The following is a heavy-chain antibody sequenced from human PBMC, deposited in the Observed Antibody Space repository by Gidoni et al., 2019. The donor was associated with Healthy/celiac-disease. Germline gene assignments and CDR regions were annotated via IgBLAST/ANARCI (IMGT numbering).Heavy chain of an antibody. CDR1: GFTFSSYS. CDR3: SRGYYYDSSGYYY. D-gene: IGHD3-22*01. Sequence: EVQLVESGGGLVQPGGSLRLSCAASGFTFSSYSMNWVRQDPGKGMEWVSYISSSSSTIYYADSGKGRFTISRDNAKNSLYLQMNSLRDEDTAVYYWSRGYYYDSSGYYYWGQGTLVTVSS. J-gene: IGHJ4*02. V-gene: IGHV3-48*02. CDR2: ISSSSSTI.